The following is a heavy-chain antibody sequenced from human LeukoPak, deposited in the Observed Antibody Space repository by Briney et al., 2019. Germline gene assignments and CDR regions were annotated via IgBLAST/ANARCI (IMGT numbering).Heavy chain of an antibody. CDR2: IWYDGSEK. J-gene: IGHJ4*02. CDR1: GSTISGYA. Sequence: PGGSLRLSCVASGSTISGYAMHWVRQAPGKGLEWVAVIWYDGSEKYYGDSVKGRFTISRDNSKNTLYLQMNSLRAEDTAVYYCAKTVHWNYFDYWGQGNLVTVSS. D-gene: IGHD1-1*01. CDR3: AKTVHWNYFDY. V-gene: IGHV3-33*06.